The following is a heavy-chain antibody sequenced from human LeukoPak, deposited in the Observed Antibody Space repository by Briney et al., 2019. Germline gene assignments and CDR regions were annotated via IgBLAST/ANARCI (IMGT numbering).Heavy chain of an antibody. V-gene: IGHV3-30*01. CDR1: GFTFSSYA. CDR2: ISYDGSNK. D-gene: IGHD2-15*01. J-gene: IGHJ4*02. Sequence: GGSLRLSCAASGFTFSSYAKHWVRQAPGKGLEWVAVISYDGSNKYYADSVKGRFTISRDNSKNTLYLQMNSLRAEDTAVYYCARAAEGQWQLLDYWGQGILVTVSS. CDR3: ARAAEGQWQLLDY.